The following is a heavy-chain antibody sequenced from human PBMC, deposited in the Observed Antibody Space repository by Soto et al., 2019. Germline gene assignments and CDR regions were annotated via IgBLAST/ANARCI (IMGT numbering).Heavy chain of an antibody. CDR2: IIPILGIA. CDR1: GGTFSSYT. CDR3: ARGNYYDSSGQDYFDY. D-gene: IGHD3-22*01. J-gene: IGHJ4*02. Sequence: QVQLVQSGAEVKKPGSSVKASCKASGGTFSSYTISWVRQAPGQGLEWMGRIIPILGIANYAQKFQGRVTITADKSTSTAYMELSSLRSEDTAVYYCARGNYYDSSGQDYFDYWGQGTLVTVSS. V-gene: IGHV1-69*02.